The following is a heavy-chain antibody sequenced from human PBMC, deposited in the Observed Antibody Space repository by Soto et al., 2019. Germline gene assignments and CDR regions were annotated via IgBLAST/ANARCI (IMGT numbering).Heavy chain of an antibody. D-gene: IGHD3-10*01. CDR2: ILHDGNNK. J-gene: IGHJ4*02. CDR1: GFTFSNYI. Sequence: QVQLVESGGGVVQPGRSLRLSCAASGFTFSNYIMHWVRQAPGKGLEWVAIILHDGNNKYYADSVKGRFTISRDNSKNALYLQMNSLRTEDTAIYYWARDDEGGSDCDLGYWGQGTLVTVSS. V-gene: IGHV3-30-3*01. CDR3: ARDDEGGSDCDLGY.